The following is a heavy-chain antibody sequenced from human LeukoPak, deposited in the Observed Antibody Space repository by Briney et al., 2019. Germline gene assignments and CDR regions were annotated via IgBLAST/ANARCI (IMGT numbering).Heavy chain of an antibody. J-gene: IGHJ4*02. CDR3: ARAQGDFWSGYSIDY. V-gene: IGHV4-39*01. CDR1: GGSISSSSYY. CDR2: IYYSGST. D-gene: IGHD3-3*01. Sequence: SETLSLTCTVSGGSISSSSYYWGWIRQPPGKGLEWIGSIYYSGSTYYNPSLKSRVTISVDTSKNQFSLKLSSVTAADTAVYYCARAQGDFWSGYSIDYWGQGTLVTVSS.